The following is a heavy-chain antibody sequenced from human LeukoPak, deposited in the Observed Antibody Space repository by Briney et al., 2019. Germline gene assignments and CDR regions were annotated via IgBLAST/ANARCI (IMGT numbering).Heavy chain of an antibody. Sequence: SETQSLTCAVYGGSFSGYYWSWIRQPPGKGLEWIGEINHSGSTNYNPSLKSRVTISVDASKNQFSLKLSSVTAADTAVYYCARGSYYYGSGRKYYYGMDVWGQGTTVTVSS. CDR3: ARGSYYYGSGRKYYYGMDV. D-gene: IGHD3-10*01. V-gene: IGHV4-34*01. CDR2: INHSGST. CDR1: GGSFSGYY. J-gene: IGHJ6*02.